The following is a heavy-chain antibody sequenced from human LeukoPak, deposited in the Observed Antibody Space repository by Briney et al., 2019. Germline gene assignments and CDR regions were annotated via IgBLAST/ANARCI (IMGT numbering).Heavy chain of an antibody. CDR1: GFTFDDYG. CDR3: ARGNGYSSSWYSDNWFDP. CDR2: INWNGGST. Sequence: GGSLRLSCAASGFTFDDYGMSWVRQAPGKGLEWVSGINWNGGSTGYADSVKGRFTISRDNAKNSLYLQMNSLRAEDTALYYCARGNGYSSSWYSDNWFDPWGQGTLATVSS. D-gene: IGHD6-13*01. J-gene: IGHJ5*02. V-gene: IGHV3-20*04.